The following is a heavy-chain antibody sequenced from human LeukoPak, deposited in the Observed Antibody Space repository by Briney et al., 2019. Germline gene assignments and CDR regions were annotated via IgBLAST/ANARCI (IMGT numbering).Heavy chain of an antibody. Sequence: SETLSLTCAVYGGSFRGYYWSWIRQPPGKGLEWIGEINFGGSINYTPSLKSRVTISVDTSKNQFSLKLNSVTAADTAVYYCARLQGPIRTVRGVDWGQGTLVTVSS. V-gene: IGHV4-34*01. J-gene: IGHJ4*02. D-gene: IGHD3-10*01. CDR1: GGSFRGYY. CDR2: INFGGSI. CDR3: ARLQGPIRTVRGVD.